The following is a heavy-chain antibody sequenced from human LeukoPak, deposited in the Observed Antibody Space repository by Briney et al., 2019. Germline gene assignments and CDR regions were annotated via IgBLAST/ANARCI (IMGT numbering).Heavy chain of an antibody. Sequence: GGSLRLSCAASGFTFSNAWMSWVRQAPGKWLEWVGRIKSKTDGGTTDYAAPVKGRFTISRDDSKNTLYLQMNSLKTEDTAVYYCTTLAAHVDYYYYMDVWGKGTTVTVSS. J-gene: IGHJ6*03. V-gene: IGHV3-15*01. D-gene: IGHD3-16*01. CDR2: IKSKTDGGTT. CDR1: GFTFSNAW. CDR3: TTLAAHVDYYYYMDV.